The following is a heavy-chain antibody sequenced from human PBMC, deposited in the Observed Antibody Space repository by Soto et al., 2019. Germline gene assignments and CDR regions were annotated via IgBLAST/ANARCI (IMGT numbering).Heavy chain of an antibody. CDR1: GFIFSSYS. V-gene: IGHV3-21*01. Sequence: LWGSLRVSCAASGFIFSSYSMNWVRQAPGKGLEWVSSISSSSSYIYYADSVKGRFTISRDNAKNSLYLQMNSLRAEDTAVYYCARDQPGYSYGYGLGYWGQGP. D-gene: IGHD5-18*01. CDR3: ARDQPGYSYGYGLGY. J-gene: IGHJ4*02. CDR2: ISSSSSYI.